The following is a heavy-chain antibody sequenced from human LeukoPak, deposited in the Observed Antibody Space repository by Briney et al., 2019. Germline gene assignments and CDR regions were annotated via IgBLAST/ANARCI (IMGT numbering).Heavy chain of an antibody. CDR2: ISGSGGST. CDR3: AKDPYSGSYYDY. Sequence: GGSLRLSCAASGFTFSRYAMIWVLQAPVKGQEWVSAISGSGGSTYYADSVKGRFTISRDNSKNTLYLQMNSLRAEDTAVYYCAKDPYSGSYYDYWGQGTLVTVSS. V-gene: IGHV3-23*01. CDR1: GFTFSRYA. D-gene: IGHD1-26*01. J-gene: IGHJ4*02.